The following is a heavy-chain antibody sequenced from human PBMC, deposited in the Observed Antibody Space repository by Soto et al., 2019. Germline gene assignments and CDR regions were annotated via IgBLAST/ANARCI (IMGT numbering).Heavy chain of an antibody. Sequence: GGSLRLSCLASGFDFKEYGMHWVRQAPGKGLEWVAVISYDGSNKYYADSVKGRFTISRDNSKNTLYLQMNSLRAEDTAVYYCAKGASEDELLHDYWGQGTLVTVSS. CDR3: AKGASEDELLHDY. CDR2: ISYDGSNK. CDR1: GFDFKEYG. V-gene: IGHV3-30*18. J-gene: IGHJ4*02. D-gene: IGHD2-15*01.